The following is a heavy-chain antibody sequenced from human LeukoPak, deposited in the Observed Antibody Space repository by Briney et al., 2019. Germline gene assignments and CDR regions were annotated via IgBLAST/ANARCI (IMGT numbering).Heavy chain of an antibody. V-gene: IGHV4-4*02. Sequence: SETLSLTCAVSGGSISSSNWWSWVRQPPGKGLEWIGEIYHSGSTNYNPSLKSRVTISVDKSKNQFSLKLSSVTAADTAVYYCASSTRYYYGSGSYYNVGFDYWGQGTLVTVSS. J-gene: IGHJ4*02. CDR2: IYHSGST. CDR3: ASSTRYYYGSGSYYNVGFDY. CDR1: GGSISSSNW. D-gene: IGHD3-10*01.